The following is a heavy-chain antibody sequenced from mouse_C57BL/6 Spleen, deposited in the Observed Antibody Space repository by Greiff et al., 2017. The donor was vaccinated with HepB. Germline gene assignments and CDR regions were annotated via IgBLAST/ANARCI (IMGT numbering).Heavy chain of an antibody. V-gene: IGHV14-2*01. D-gene: IGHD4-1*01. CDR1: GFNIKDYY. CDR2: IDPEDGET. CDR3: TGRRKMGLYTCDY. Sequence: VQLKHSGAELVKPGASVKLSCTASGFNIKDYYMHWVKQRTEQGLEWIGRIDPEDGETKYAPKFQGKATITADTSSNTAYLQLSSLTSEDTAVYYGTGRRKMGLYTCDYWGQGTTLTVSS. J-gene: IGHJ2*01.